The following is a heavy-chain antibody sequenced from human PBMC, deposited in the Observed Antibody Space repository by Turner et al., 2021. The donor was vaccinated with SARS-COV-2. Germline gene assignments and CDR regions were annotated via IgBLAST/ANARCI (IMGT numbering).Heavy chain of an antibody. V-gene: IGHV3-72*01. D-gene: IGHD6-6*01. CDR1: GFTFSDHY. CDR2: SRNKAKSFTT. Sequence: EVQLVESGGGLVKPGGSLSLSCAASGFTFSDHYLDWVRQAPGKGLEWVGRSRNKAKSFTTDYAASVKGRFTISRDDAKSSLYLQMNSLKIEDTAVYYCTRDAARGYWGQGTLVSVSS. CDR3: TRDAARGY. J-gene: IGHJ4*02.